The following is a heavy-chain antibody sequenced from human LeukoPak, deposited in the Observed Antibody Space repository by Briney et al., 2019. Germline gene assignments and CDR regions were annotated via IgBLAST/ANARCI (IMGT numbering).Heavy chain of an antibody. CDR3: ARAAGGIAAFDY. CDR1: GGFVSSGSYH. Sequence: SETLSLTCTVSGGFVSSGSYHWSWIRQPPGKGLEWIGYIYYSGSTNYNPSLKSRVTVSADTSKNQFSLKLSSVTAADTAVYYCARAAGGIAAFDYWGQGTLVTVSS. D-gene: IGHD6-6*01. V-gene: IGHV4-61*01. J-gene: IGHJ4*02. CDR2: IYYSGST.